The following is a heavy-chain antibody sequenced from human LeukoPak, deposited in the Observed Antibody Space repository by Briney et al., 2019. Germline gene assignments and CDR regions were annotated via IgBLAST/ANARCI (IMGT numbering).Heavy chain of an antibody. J-gene: IGHJ4*02. Sequence: SETLSLTCAVYGGSFSGYYWSWLRQPPGKGLEWIGEINHSGSTNYNPSLKSRVTISVDTSRNQFSLKLSSVTAADTAVYYCARGHSDWSGSNFDYWGQGTLVTVSS. V-gene: IGHV4-34*01. CDR1: GGSFSGYY. D-gene: IGHD3-3*01. CDR2: INHSGST. CDR3: ARGHSDWSGSNFDY.